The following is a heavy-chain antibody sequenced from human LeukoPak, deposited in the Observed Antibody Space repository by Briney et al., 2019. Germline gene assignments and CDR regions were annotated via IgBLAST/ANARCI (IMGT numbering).Heavy chain of an antibody. CDR1: GGSISGYY. Sequence: PSETLSLTCTVSGGSISGYYWSWIRQPAGKGLEWIGRIYATGSTHSKPSLKSRVTISVDTSKNQFSLKLSSVTAADTAVYYCASSRYGSGTIFDYWGQGTLVTVSS. V-gene: IGHV4-4*07. CDR2: IYATGST. CDR3: ASSRYGSGTIFDY. J-gene: IGHJ4*02. D-gene: IGHD3-10*01.